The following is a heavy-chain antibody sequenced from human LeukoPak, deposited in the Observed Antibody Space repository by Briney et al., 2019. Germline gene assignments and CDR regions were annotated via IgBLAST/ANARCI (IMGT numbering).Heavy chain of an antibody. D-gene: IGHD1-26*01. CDR2: INHSGST. Sequence: SETLSLTCAVYGGSFSGYYWSWIRQPPGKGLEWIGEINHSGSTNYNPSLKSRVTISVDASKNQFSLKLSSVTAADTAVYYCAREGVVGAFDYWGQGTLVTVSS. CDR3: AREGVVGAFDY. V-gene: IGHV4-34*01. CDR1: GGSFSGYY. J-gene: IGHJ4*02.